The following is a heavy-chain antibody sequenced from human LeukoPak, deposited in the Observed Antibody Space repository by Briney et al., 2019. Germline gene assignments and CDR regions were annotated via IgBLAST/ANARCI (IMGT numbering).Heavy chain of an antibody. Sequence: PSETLSLTCTVSGGSISRYYWSWIRLPPGKGLEWIGYINYGGITNYNPSLKSRVSISVDPANNQFSLNLRSVTAADTAVYYCGRESGSAWLDYWGQGTLVTVSS. CDR3: GRESGSAWLDY. D-gene: IGHD6-19*01. J-gene: IGHJ4*02. CDR2: INYGGIT. V-gene: IGHV4-59*01. CDR1: GGSISRYY.